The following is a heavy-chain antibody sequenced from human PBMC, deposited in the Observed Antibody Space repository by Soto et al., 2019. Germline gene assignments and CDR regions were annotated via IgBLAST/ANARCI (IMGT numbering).Heavy chain of an antibody. CDR2: VSGYNRNT. Sequence: QVQLVQSGVEVKMPGASVKLACKASGYTFTNYGLTWVRQVPGQGLTWIGWVSGYNRNTNYAQKFEDRVIMATDTSTRTAFMERRSLGPGVTTIYFCARERQWEPPINWGPGTLLTVSP. V-gene: IGHV1-18*01. CDR1: GYTFTNYG. D-gene: IGHD1-26*01. J-gene: IGHJ4*02. CDR3: ARERQWEPPIN.